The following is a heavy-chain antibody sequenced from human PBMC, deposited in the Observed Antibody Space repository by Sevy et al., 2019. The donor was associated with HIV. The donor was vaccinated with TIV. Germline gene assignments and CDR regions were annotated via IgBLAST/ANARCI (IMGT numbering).Heavy chain of an antibody. V-gene: IGHV5-51*01. CDR1: GYSFTSYW. CDR2: IYPGDSDT. CDR3: ARQVVAHISGGAFDI. J-gene: IGHJ3*02. D-gene: IGHD3-22*01. Sequence: GESLKISCKGSGYSFTSYWIGWVRQMPGKGLEWMGIIYPGDSDTRYSPSFQGQVTISADKSISTAYLQWISLKASDTAMYYCARQVVAHISGGAFDIWGQGTMVTVSS.